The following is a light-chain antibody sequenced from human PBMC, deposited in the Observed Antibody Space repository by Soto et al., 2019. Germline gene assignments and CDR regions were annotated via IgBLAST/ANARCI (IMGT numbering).Light chain of an antibody. J-gene: IGKJ5*01. CDR3: QQYGSSPIT. Sequence: EVVLTQSPATLSLSPGERATLSCGASQSVSSSYLAWYQQKPGLAPRLLIYDASSRATGIPDRFSGSGSGTDFTLTISRLEPEDFALYYCQQYGSSPITFGQGTRMEN. CDR1: QSVSSSY. V-gene: IGKV3D-20*01. CDR2: DAS.